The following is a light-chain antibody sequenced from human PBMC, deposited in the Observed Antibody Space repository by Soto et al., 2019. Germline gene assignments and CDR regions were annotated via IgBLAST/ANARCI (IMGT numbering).Light chain of an antibody. V-gene: IGLV2-14*03. CDR3: SSFTSSNTLL. J-gene: IGLJ2*01. Sequence: QSALTQPASVSGSPGQSITISCTGTRSDVGGYIYVSWHQQHPGTAPKLMIYDVTIRPSGVSHRFSGSKSGNTASLTISNLQAEDEADYYCSSFTSSNTLLFGGGTKLTVL. CDR2: DVT. CDR1: RSDVGGYIY.